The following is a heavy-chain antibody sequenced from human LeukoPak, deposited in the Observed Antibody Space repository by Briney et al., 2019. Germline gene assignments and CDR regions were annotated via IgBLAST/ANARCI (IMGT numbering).Heavy chain of an antibody. CDR1: GYTLTELS. Sequence: ASVKVSCKVSGYTLTELSMHWVRQAPGKGLEWMGGFDPEDGETIYAQKFQGRVTMTEDTSTDTAYMELSSLRSEDTAVYYCAIGGYTAMDSNYYYYMDVWGKGTTVTISS. CDR2: FDPEDGET. J-gene: IGHJ6*03. D-gene: IGHD5-18*01. CDR3: AIGGYTAMDSNYYYYMDV. V-gene: IGHV1-24*01.